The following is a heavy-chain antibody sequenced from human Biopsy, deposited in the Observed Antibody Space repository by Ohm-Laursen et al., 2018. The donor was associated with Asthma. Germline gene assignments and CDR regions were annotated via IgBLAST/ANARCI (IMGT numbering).Heavy chain of an antibody. CDR2: INPNSGGT. J-gene: IGHJ5*02. V-gene: IGHV1-2*06. D-gene: IGHD1-7*01. Sequence: SVKVSCKASGYTFTGYYMHWVRQAPGQGLEWMGRINPNSGGTNYAQKFQGRVTMTRDTSIRTAYMELSRLRSDDTAVYYCAREGITGTTAWFDPWGQGTLVTVSS. CDR3: AREGITGTTAWFDP. CDR1: GYTFTGYY.